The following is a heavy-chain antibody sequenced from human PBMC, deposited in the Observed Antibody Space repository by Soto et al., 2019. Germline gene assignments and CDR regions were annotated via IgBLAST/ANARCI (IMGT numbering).Heavy chain of an antibody. Sequence: GGSLRLSCVASGFTFSSYAIHWVRQAPGKGLEWVSVISFDGSKQHYADSVKGRFTISRDNSMNTLYLQMNSLRPGDTAVYYCARVVDSSSLSGFDPWGQGTLVTVSS. D-gene: IGHD4-4*01. CDR3: ARVVDSSSLSGFDP. J-gene: IGHJ5*02. CDR1: GFTFSSYA. CDR2: ISFDGSKQ. V-gene: IGHV3-30*04.